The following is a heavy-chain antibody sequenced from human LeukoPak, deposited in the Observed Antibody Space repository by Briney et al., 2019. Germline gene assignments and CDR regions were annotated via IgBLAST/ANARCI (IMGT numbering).Heavy chain of an antibody. CDR1: GFTFSSYG. J-gene: IGHJ4*02. Sequence: GGSLRLSCAASGFTFSSYGMSWVRQSPGKGQEWVSAISGGGGTTYYAYYADSVKGRFTISRDNSKNTPYLQMNSLRAEDTAVYYCAKFYDILTGYFDYWGQGTLVTVSS. CDR3: AKFYDILTGYFDY. D-gene: IGHD3-9*01. CDR2: ISGGGGTTYYA. V-gene: IGHV3-23*01.